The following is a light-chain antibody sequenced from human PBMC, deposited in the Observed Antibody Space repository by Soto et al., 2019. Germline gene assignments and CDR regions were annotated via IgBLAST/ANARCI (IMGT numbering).Light chain of an antibody. CDR1: SSDVGGYKY. J-gene: IGLJ3*02. CDR3: VSYAGSNNLV. CDR2: EGT. Sequence: QSALTQPPSASGSPGQSVTISCTGTSSDVGGYKYVSWYQQHPGKAPKLMIYEGTKRPSGVPDRFSGSKSGDTASLTVSGLQAEDEADYSCVSYAGSNNLVFGGGTKLTVL. V-gene: IGLV2-8*01.